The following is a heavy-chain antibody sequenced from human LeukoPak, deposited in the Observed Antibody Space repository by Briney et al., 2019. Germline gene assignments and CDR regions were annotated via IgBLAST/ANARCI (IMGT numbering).Heavy chain of an antibody. V-gene: IGHV4-61*02. CDR1: GGSISSSSYY. Sequence: KSSQTLCLTCTVSGGSISSSSYYWSWIRQPAGKGLEWIGRICTSGSINYNPSLKSRVTISVDTSKNQFSLKLSSVTAADTAVYYCARGVTVVNFDFWGQGTLVTVSS. CDR3: ARGVTVVNFDF. CDR2: ICTSGSI. J-gene: IGHJ5*01. D-gene: IGHD4-23*01.